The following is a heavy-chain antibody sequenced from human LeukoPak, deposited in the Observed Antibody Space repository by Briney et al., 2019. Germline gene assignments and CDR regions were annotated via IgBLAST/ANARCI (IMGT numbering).Heavy chain of an antibody. CDR3: ATADYSSSWYLYYYYYMDV. D-gene: IGHD6-13*01. Sequence: PGRSLRLSCAASGFTVSSNYMSWVRQAPGKGLEWVSVIYSGGSTYYADSVKGRFTISRDNSKNTLYLQMNSLRAEDTAVYYCATADYSSSWYLYYYYYMDVWGKGTTVTVSS. CDR2: IYSGGST. CDR1: GFTVSSNY. J-gene: IGHJ6*03. V-gene: IGHV3-53*01.